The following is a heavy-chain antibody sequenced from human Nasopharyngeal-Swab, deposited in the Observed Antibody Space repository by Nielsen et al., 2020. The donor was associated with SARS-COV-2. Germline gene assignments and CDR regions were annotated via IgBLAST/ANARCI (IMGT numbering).Heavy chain of an antibody. Sequence: GESLKIYCQGSGYSFTSYWISWVRQMPGKGLEWMGRIDPSDSYTNYSPSFQGHVTISADKSISTAYLQWSSLKASDTAMYYCARRAYCSGGSCYSPYYYYMDVWGKGTTVTVSS. V-gene: IGHV5-10-1*01. CDR3: ARRAYCSGGSCYSPYYYYMDV. CDR2: IDPSDSYT. CDR1: GYSFTSYW. J-gene: IGHJ6*03. D-gene: IGHD2-15*01.